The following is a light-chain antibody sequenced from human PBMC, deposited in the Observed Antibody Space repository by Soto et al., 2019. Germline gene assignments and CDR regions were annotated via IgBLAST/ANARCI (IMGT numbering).Light chain of an antibody. Sequence: EIVLTQSPGTLSLSPGERATLSCRASQSLSNNIYLAWYQQKPGQAPRLLIYDASNRATGVPARFSGSGSGTEFTLTINSLQSEDFAVYYCQRYNNWPLTFGGGTKVDIK. CDR2: DAS. V-gene: IGKV3-15*01. CDR1: QSLSNN. CDR3: QRYNNWPLT. J-gene: IGKJ4*01.